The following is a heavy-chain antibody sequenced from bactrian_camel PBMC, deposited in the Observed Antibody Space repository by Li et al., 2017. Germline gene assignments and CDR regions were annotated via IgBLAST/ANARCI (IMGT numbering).Heavy chain of an antibody. D-gene: IGHD2*01. CDR1: GHTHTKYC. CDR2: IDSEGDGSDSGTT. J-gene: IGHJ4*01. CDR3: AAYPGRVKPGPHDYS. V-gene: IGHV3-3*01. Sequence: HVQLVESGGGSVQSGGSLTLSCQVSGHTHTKYCMGWFRQTPGKEREGVAAIDSEGDGSDSGTTAYADSVKGRFTISKDNAKNTLYLAMNNLKPEDTAIYYCAAYPGRVKPGPHDYSWGQGTQVTVS.